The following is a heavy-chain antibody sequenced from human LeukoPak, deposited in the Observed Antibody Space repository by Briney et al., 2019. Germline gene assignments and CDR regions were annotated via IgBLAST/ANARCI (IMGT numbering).Heavy chain of an antibody. Sequence: KPSETLSLTCTVSGGSISSSSYYWGWIRQPPGKGLEWIGSIYYSGSTYYNPSLKSRVTISVDTSKNQFSLKVTSVTAADTAVYYCVRGSRRNLGYCSSTSCYRPLLFDYWGQGTLVTVSS. CDR2: IYYSGST. V-gene: IGHV4-39*01. J-gene: IGHJ4*02. CDR1: GGSISSSSYY. CDR3: VRGSRRNLGYCSSTSCYRPLLFDY. D-gene: IGHD2-2*02.